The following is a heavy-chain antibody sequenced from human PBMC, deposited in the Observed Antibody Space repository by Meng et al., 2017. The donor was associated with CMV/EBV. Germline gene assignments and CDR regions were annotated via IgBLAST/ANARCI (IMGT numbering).Heavy chain of an antibody. D-gene: IGHD3-22*01. V-gene: IGHV4-30-4*08. CDR3: ARAAPDYYDSSGPPDY. CDR1: GGSISSGDYY. Sequence: QGQLEESGPGLAQPSQTLSLTCTVYGGSISSGDYYWSWIRQPPGKGLEWIGYIYYSGSTYYNPSLKSRVTISVDTSKNQFSLKLSSVTAADTAVYYCARAAPDYYDSSGPPDYWGQGTLVTVSS. CDR2: IYYSGST. J-gene: IGHJ4*02.